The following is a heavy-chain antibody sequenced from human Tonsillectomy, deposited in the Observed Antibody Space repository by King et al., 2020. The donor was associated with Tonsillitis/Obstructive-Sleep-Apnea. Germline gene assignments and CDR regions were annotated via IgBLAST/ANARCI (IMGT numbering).Heavy chain of an antibody. CDR3: ARGGGGEDFWSGYYFNLDS. CDR1: GYTFTSYA. D-gene: IGHD3-3*01. CDR2: INTNTGNP. V-gene: IGHV7-4-1*02. J-gene: IGHJ4*02. Sequence: QLVQSGSELKKPGASVKVSCKASGYTFTSYAMNWVRQAPGQGLEWMGWINTNTGNPTYAQGFTGRFVFSLDTSVSTAYLQFSSLKAEDTAVYYCARGGGGEDFWSGYYFNLDSWGQGTLVTVSS.